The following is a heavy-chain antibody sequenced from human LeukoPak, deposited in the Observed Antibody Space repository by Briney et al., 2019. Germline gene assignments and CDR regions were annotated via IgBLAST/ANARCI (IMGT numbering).Heavy chain of an antibody. V-gene: IGHV4-59*01. CDR1: GGSISSYY. Sequence: SETLSLTCTVSGGSISSYYWSRIRQPPGKGLEWIGYIYYSGSTNYNPSLKSRVTISVDTSKNQFSLKLSSVTAADTAVYYCARAKRYYYENWGHGTLVTVSS. CDR3: ARAKRYYYEN. D-gene: IGHD2-15*01. J-gene: IGHJ4*01. CDR2: IYYSGST.